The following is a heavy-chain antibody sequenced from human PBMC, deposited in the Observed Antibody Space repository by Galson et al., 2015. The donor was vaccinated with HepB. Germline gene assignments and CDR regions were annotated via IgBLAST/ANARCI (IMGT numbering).Heavy chain of an antibody. Sequence: SLRLSCAASGFTFSSYAMHWVRQAPGKGLEWVAVISYDGSNKYYADSVKGRFTISRDNSKNTLYLQMNSLRAEDTAVYYCARDWWYIDYWGQGTLVTVSS. J-gene: IGHJ4*02. CDR2: ISYDGSNK. V-gene: IGHV3-30-3*01. CDR1: GFTFSSYA. D-gene: IGHD2-15*01. CDR3: ARDWWYIDY.